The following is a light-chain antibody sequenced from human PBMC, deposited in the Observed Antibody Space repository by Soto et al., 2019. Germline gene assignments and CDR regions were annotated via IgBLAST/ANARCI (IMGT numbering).Light chain of an antibody. CDR3: QQSYGNPIT. Sequence: DIQMTQSPSSLSSSVGDRVTITCRASQSISRYVNWYQQKPGKAPNLLIYVASSLQSEVPSRFSGSGSGTDFTLTITSLQPEDFATYYCQQSYGNPITFGQGTRLEIK. V-gene: IGKV1-39*01. J-gene: IGKJ5*01. CDR1: QSISRY. CDR2: VAS.